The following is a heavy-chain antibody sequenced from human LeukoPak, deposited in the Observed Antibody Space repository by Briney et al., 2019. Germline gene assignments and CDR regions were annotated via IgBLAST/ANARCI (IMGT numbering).Heavy chain of an antibody. Sequence: KTSETLSLTCTVSGGSISRYYWSWIRQPPGKGLEWIGHISYSGSTNYNPSLKSRVTISVDTSKNQFSLMLNSMTATDTAVYYCARHSGSYYDNYDYWGQGTLVTVSS. CDR3: ARHSGSYYDNYDY. V-gene: IGHV4-59*08. D-gene: IGHD1-26*01. CDR1: GGSISRYY. J-gene: IGHJ4*02. CDR2: ISYSGST.